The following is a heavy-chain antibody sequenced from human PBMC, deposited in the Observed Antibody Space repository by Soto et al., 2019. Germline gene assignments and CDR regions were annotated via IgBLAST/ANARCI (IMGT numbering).Heavy chain of an antibody. J-gene: IGHJ4*02. CDR2: SRNKAHSYTT. D-gene: IGHD2-15*01. CDR3: TKVPFPGCSGGACYDDY. CDR1: GFIFSDHY. V-gene: IGHV3-72*01. Sequence: EVQVVESGGGLVQPGGSLRLSCTASGFIFSDHYMDWVRQAPGKGLEWVGRSRNKAHSYTTDYAASVKGRFTISRDDSNNSLYLQMDSLKTEDTAVYYCTKVPFPGCSGGACYDDYWGQGTLVTVSS.